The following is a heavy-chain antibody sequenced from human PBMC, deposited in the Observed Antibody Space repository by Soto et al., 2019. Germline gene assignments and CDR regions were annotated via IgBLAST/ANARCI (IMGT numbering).Heavy chain of an antibody. CDR2: INPSGGGT. V-gene: IGHV1-46*01. D-gene: IGHD3-22*01. CDR1: GYTFTSYF. CDR3: AREGPDSSFDY. J-gene: IGHJ4*02. Sequence: QVQVVQSGAEVKKPGASVKVSCKASGYTFTSYFMHWVRQAPGQGLEWMGIINPSGGGTSYAQKFQGRVTMTRDTSTSTGDMELSSLRSEDTAVYYCAREGPDSSFDYWGQGTLVTVSS.